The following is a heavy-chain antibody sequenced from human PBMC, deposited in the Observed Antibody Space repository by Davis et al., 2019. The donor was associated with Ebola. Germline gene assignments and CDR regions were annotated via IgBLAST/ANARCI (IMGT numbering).Heavy chain of an antibody. CDR1: GYIFSNYD. J-gene: IGHJ4*02. CDR2: MNPNSGNT. CDR3: ARRVGARSGFDY. Sequence: AASVKVSCKASGYIFSNYDINWVRQATGQGLEWMGWMNPNSGNTGYAQKFQGRVTMTRNLSISTAYMELNSLRSEDTAVYFCARRVGARSGFDYWGQGTLVTVSS. D-gene: IGHD1-26*01. V-gene: IGHV1-8*01.